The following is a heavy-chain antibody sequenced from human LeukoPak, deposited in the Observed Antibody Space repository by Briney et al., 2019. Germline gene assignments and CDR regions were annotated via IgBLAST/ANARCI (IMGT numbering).Heavy chain of an antibody. D-gene: IGHD6-13*01. V-gene: IGHV3-48*03. Sequence: PGGSLRLSCAASGFTFSSFEMNWVRQAPEKGLEWLSHISTSGSTKYYANSVKGRFTISRDNAENSVYLQMSSLTAEDTGLYYCARDATTAVGWVYMDVWGKGTTVTISS. CDR3: ARDATTAVGWVYMDV. CDR2: ISTSGSTK. J-gene: IGHJ6*03. CDR1: GFTFSSFE.